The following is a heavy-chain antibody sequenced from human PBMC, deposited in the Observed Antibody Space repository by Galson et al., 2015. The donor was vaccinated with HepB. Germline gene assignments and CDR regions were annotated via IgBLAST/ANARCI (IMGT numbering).Heavy chain of an antibody. V-gene: IGHV3-48*01. CDR1: GFTFSSYS. CDR2: ISSSSSTI. J-gene: IGHJ4*02. Sequence: SLRLSCAASGFTFSSYSMNWVRQAPGKGLEWVSYISSSSSTIYYADSVKGRFTISRDNAKNSLYLQMNSLRAEDTAVYYCASRYCSSTSCHLFDYWGQGTLVTVSS. CDR3: ASRYCSSTSCHLFDY. D-gene: IGHD2-2*01.